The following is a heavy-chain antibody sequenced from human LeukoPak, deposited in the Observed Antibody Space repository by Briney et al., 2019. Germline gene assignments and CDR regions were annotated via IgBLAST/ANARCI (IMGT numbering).Heavy chain of an antibody. CDR1: GFSFSSYS. CDR2: TSHDGNGK. CDR3: ATLHDH. V-gene: IGHV3-30-3*01. J-gene: IGHJ4*02. Sequence: GRSLRLSCAASGFSFSSYSMHWVRQGPGKGLERVAVTSHDGNGKSYADSVKGRFTISRDNSKNTLYLQMNSLRAEDTAVYYCATLHDHWGQGTLVTVSS.